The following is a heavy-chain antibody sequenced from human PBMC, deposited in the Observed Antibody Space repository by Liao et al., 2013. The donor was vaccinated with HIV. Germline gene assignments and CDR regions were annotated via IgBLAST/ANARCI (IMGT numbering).Heavy chain of an antibody. D-gene: IGHD2-2*01. J-gene: IGHJ6*03. CDR2: IHYTGSA. V-gene: IGHV4-30-4*08. CDR1: GGSISRGDYY. Sequence: QVQLQESGPGLVTASQTLSLTCTVSGGSISRGDYYWSWIRQSPGKGLEWIGYIHYTGSAYYNPSLKSRVTISLDTTKNYFSLKLSSVTAADTAVYYCARDGHSSSTLPRYYYYYYMDVWGKGTTVTVSS. CDR3: ARDGHSSSTLPRYYYYYYMDV.